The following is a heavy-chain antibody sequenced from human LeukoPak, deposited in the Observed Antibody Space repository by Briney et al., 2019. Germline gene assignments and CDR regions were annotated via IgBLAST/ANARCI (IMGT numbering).Heavy chain of an antibody. J-gene: IGHJ4*02. Sequence: PGGSLRLSCAASGFTFSSYAMHWVRQAPGKGLEWVAVISYDGSNKYYADSVKGRFTISRDNSKNTLDLQMNSLRAEDTAVYYCARVAGSVTPTDFDYWGQGTLVTASS. D-gene: IGHD3-10*01. CDR3: ARVAGSVTPTDFDY. CDR1: GFTFSSYA. CDR2: ISYDGSNK. V-gene: IGHV3-30-3*01.